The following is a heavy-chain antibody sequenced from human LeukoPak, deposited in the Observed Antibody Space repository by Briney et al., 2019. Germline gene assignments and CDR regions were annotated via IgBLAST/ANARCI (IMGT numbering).Heavy chain of an antibody. V-gene: IGHV1-8*01. J-gene: IGHJ6*02. Sequence: GASVKVSCKASGYTLTSYDISWVRQATGQGLEWMGWMNPNSGSTGYAQKFQGRVTMTRNTSISTAYMELSSLRSEDTAVYYCARGRAGPLYYYYYGMDVWGQGTTVTVSS. CDR1: GYTLTSYD. CDR2: MNPNSGST. CDR3: ARGRAGPLYYYYYGMDV.